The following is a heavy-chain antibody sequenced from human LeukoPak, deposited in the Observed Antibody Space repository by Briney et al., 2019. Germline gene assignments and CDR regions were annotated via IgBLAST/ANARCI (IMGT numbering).Heavy chain of an antibody. CDR2: IYYSGST. CDR1: GGSISSYY. J-gene: IGHJ5*02. Sequence: SETLSLTCTVSGGSISSYYWGWIRQPPGKGLEWIGYIYYSGSTNYNPSLKSRVTISVDTSKNQFSLKLSSVTAADTAVYYCARVAYYDFWSGYYPSYWFDPWGQGTLVTVSS. V-gene: IGHV4-59*01. CDR3: ARVAYYDFWSGYYPSYWFDP. D-gene: IGHD3-3*01.